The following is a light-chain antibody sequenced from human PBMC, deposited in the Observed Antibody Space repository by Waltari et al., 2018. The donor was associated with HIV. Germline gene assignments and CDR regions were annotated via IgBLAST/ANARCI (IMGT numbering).Light chain of an antibody. CDR1: SSDGGGSNY. J-gene: IGLJ2*01. CDR2: DVS. Sequence: QSALTQPRSVSGSPRQSVTISCPGPSSDGGGSNYVSWYQQHPGKAPKLMIYDVSKRPSGVPDRFSGSKSGNTASLTISGLQAEDEADYYCCSYAGSYTWVFGGGTKLTVL. CDR3: CSYAGSYTWV. V-gene: IGLV2-11*01.